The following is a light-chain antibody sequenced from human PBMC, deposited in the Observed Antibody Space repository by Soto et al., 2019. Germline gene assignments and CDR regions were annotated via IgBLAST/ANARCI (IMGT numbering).Light chain of an antibody. CDR2: DVS. Sequence: QSVLTQPRSVSGSPGQSVTISCTGTSSDVGGYNYVSWYQQHPGKAPKLMIYDVSKRPSGVPDRFSGSKSGNTASLTISGLQXEDEADYYCCSYAGSYSYVFGTGTKLTVL. CDR1: SSDVGGYNY. V-gene: IGLV2-11*01. CDR3: CSYAGSYSYV. J-gene: IGLJ1*01.